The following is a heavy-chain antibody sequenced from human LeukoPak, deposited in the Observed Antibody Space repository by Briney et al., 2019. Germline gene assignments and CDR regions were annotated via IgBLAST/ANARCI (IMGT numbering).Heavy chain of an antibody. V-gene: IGHV3-48*04. Sequence: RGSLRLSCAAPGFTFSSYSMNRVRQAPGKGLEWVSYISSSSSTIYYADSVKGRFTISRDNAKNSLYLQMNSLRAEDTAVYYCARRVSMDVWGQGTTVTVSS. CDR2: ISSSSSTI. J-gene: IGHJ6*02. CDR1: GFTFSSYS. D-gene: IGHD5/OR15-5a*01. CDR3: ARRVSMDV.